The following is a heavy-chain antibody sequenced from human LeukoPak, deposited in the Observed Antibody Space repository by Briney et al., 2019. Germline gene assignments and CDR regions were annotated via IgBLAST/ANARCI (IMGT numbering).Heavy chain of an antibody. Sequence: SETLSLTCGVSVGSINSGNWWTWVRPSPGKGLEWIGEIHHIGTLNYNPTLKSRVTISSDTFKNHFSLIVTSLTAADTAVYLLRVEVGEHYKYGIDVWGQGTTVIVSS. CDR2: IHHIGTL. J-gene: IGHJ6*02. V-gene: IGHV4/OR15-8*01. D-gene: IGHD2-15*01. CDR3: RVEVGEHYKYGIDV. CDR1: VGSINSGNW.